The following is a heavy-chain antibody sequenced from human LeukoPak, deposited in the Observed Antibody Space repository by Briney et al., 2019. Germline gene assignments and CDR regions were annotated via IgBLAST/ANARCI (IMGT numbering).Heavy chain of an antibody. D-gene: IGHD4-23*01. CDR1: GYTFTSYV. J-gene: IGHJ5*02. Sequence: ASVKVSCKASGYTFTSYVINWVRQATGQGLEWMGWMNPNSGNTGYAQKFQGRVTMTRNTSISTAYMELSSLRSEDTAVYYCARGGGKRTPKNWFDPWGQGTLVTVSS. CDR2: MNPNSGNT. V-gene: IGHV1-8*01. CDR3: ARGGGKRTPKNWFDP.